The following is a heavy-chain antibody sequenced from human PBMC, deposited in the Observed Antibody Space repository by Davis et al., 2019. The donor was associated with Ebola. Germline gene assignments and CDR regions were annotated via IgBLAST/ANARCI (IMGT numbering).Heavy chain of an antibody. CDR3: ARGDHIVLMVYAPYDV. D-gene: IGHD2-8*01. CDR2: ISSSSSYT. V-gene: IGHV3-21*01. Sequence: GESLKISCAASGFTFSSYAMSWVRQAPGKGLEWVSSISSSSSYTNYADSVKGRFTISRDNAKNSLYLQMNSLRAEDTAVYYCARGDHIVLMVYAPYDVWGQGTTVTVSS. J-gene: IGHJ6*02. CDR1: GFTFSSYA.